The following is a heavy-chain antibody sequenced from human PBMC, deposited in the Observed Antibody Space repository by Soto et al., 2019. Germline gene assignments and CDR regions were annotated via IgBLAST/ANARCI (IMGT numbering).Heavy chain of an antibody. J-gene: IGHJ4*02. V-gene: IGHV3-23*01. Sequence: LESGGGLVRPGGSLRLSCAVSGFHFGSYAMSWVRQAPGKGLEWVSLISSGSEYIYYAESVKARFTISRDNSKNTLYLELRGLRAGDTATYFCVKSPGYGDHFDYWGQGTPVTVTS. CDR2: ISSGSEYI. CDR1: GFHFGSYA. D-gene: IGHD5-18*01. CDR3: VKSPGYGDHFDY.